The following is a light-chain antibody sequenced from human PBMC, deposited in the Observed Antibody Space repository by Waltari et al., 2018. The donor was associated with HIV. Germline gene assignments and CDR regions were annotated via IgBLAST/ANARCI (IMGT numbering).Light chain of an antibody. CDR3: LQTYSTTWT. Sequence: DIQMTQSPSFLSAFVGDRVTITCRASQSINNFLTWYQQKPGKAPQVLIYVTSNLQSGVPSRFSGSRSVTDFTLTISSLQPEDSATYYCLQTYSTTWTFGQGTKVEIK. CDR2: VTS. J-gene: IGKJ1*01. CDR1: QSINNF. V-gene: IGKV1-39*01.